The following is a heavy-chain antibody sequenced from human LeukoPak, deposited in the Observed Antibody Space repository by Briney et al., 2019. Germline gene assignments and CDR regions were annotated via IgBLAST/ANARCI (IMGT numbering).Heavy chain of an antibody. D-gene: IGHD3-16*01. V-gene: IGHV4-34*01. CDR3: ASEGAFFDY. Sequence: PSVTLSFNCAVYGGSISGYYWSWLRPPPGKGLEWIGEINHSRSTNYNPSLKSRVTISVDTSKNQFSLKLSSVTAADTAVYYCASEGAFFDYWGQGTLVTVSS. CDR1: GGSISGYY. J-gene: IGHJ4*02. CDR2: INHSRST.